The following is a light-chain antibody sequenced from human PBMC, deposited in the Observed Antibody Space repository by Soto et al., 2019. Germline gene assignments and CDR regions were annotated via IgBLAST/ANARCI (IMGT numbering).Light chain of an antibody. CDR2: EVT. V-gene: IGLV2-14*01. CDR1: SSDVGGYDY. Sequence: QSVLTQPASMSGSPGQSITISCTGTSSDVGGYDYVAWYQQHPGKAPKLVIYEVTNRPSGISNRFSGSQSGNTASLTISGLQAEDEGTSYCSSYRGGNPRVIFGGGTKVTVL. J-gene: IGLJ2*01. CDR3: SSYRGGNPRVI.